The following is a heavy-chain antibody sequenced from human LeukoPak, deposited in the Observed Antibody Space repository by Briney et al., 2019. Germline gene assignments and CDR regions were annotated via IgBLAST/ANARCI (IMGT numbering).Heavy chain of an antibody. CDR2: INPNSGGT. CDR3: ARTVWWFGELKPFDY. Sequence: ASVKVSCKASGYTFTNYYMHWVRQAPGQGLEWMGWINPNSGGTNYAQKFQGRVTMTRDTSISTAYMELSRLRSDDTAVYYCARTVWWFGELKPFDYWGQGTLVTVSS. J-gene: IGHJ4*02. V-gene: IGHV1-2*02. D-gene: IGHD3-10*01. CDR1: GYTFTNYY.